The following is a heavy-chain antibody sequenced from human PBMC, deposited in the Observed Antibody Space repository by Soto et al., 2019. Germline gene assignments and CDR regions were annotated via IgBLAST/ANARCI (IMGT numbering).Heavy chain of an antibody. V-gene: IGHV1-3*01. CDR1: GYTFTSYA. CDR2: INAGNGNT. D-gene: IGHD2-2*01. J-gene: IGHJ5*02. CDR3: ARGDDIVVVPAVSNWFDP. Sequence: ASVKVSCKASGYTFTSYAMHWVRQAPGQRFEWMGWINAGNGNTKYSQKFQGRVTITRDTSASTAYMELSSLRSEDTAVYYCARGDDIVVVPAVSNWFDPWGQGTLVTVSS.